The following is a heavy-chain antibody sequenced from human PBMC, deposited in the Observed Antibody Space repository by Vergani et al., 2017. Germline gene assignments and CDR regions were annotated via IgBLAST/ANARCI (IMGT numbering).Heavy chain of an antibody. V-gene: IGHV1-69*18. CDR3: ARAAVAGTRGVESYYYYYGMDV. CDR1: GGTFSSYA. Sequence: QVQLVQSGAEVKKPGSSVKVSCKASGGTFSSYAISWVRQAPGQGLEWMGRIIPIFGTANYAQKFQGRVTITADESTSTAYMELSSLRSEDTAVYYCARAAVAGTRGVESYYYYYGMDVWGQGTTVTVSS. D-gene: IGHD6-19*01. J-gene: IGHJ6*02. CDR2: IIPIFGTA.